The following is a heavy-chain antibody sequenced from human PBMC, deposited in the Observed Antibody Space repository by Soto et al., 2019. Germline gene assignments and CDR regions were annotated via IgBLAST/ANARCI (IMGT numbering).Heavy chain of an antibody. J-gene: IGHJ3*02. V-gene: IGHV3-30*18. CDR1: GFTFSSYG. Sequence: PGGSLRLSCAASGFTFSSYGMHWVRQAPGKGLEWVAVISYDGSNKYYADSVKGRFTISRDNSKNTLYLQMNSLRAEDTAVYYWEKDIRTYVRAFDIWGQGTMVTVSS. CDR3: EKDIRTYVRAFDI. D-gene: IGHD3-10*01. CDR2: ISYDGSNK.